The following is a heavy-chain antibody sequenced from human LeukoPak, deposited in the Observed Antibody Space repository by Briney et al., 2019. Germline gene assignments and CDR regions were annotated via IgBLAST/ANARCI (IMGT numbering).Heavy chain of an antibody. CDR2: ISYDGRDK. J-gene: IGHJ3*02. V-gene: IGHV3-30*04. D-gene: IGHD6-19*01. Sequence: GGSLRLSCAAPGFTFSSYAMYWVRQAPGKGMEWVAVISYDGRDKYYADSVKGRFTISRDNSKNTLDLQMNSLRAEDTAVYYCARDPYSSGWYDAFDIWGQGTMVTVSS. CDR1: GFTFSSYA. CDR3: ARDPYSSGWYDAFDI.